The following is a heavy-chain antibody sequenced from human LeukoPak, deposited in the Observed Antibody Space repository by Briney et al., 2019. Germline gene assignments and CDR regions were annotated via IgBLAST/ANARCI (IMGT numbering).Heavy chain of an antibody. D-gene: IGHD6-19*01. J-gene: IGHJ4*02. Sequence: SETLSLTCTVSGYSISSGYYWGWIRQPPGKGLEWIGEIYHSGSTYYNPSLKSRVTISVDTSKNQFSLKLSSVTAADTAVYYCARRHEQWLTFDYWGQGTLVTVSS. CDR1: GYSISSGYY. CDR3: ARRHEQWLTFDY. CDR2: IYHSGST. V-gene: IGHV4-38-2*02.